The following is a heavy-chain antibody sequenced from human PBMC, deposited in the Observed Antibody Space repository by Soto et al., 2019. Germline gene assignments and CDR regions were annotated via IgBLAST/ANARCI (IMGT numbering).Heavy chain of an antibody. J-gene: IGHJ5*02. V-gene: IGHV1-46*01. CDR2: INPSGGST. D-gene: IGHD2-15*01. CDR3: ARAPLKHYCSGGSCYENRDWFDP. Sequence: ASVKVSCRASGYTFTSYYMHWVRQAPGQGLEWMGIINPSGGSTSYAQKFQGRVTMTRDTSTSAVYMELSSLRSEDTAVYYCARAPLKHYCSGGSCYENRDWFDPWGQGTLVTVSS. CDR1: GYTFTSYY.